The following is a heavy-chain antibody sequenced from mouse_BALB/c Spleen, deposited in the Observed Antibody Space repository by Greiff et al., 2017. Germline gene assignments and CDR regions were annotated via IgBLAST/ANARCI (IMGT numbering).Heavy chain of an antibody. CDR2: ISSGSSTI. D-gene: IGHD1-1*02. Sequence: EVQVVESGGGLVQPGGSRKLSCAASGFTFSSFGMHWVRQAPENGLEWVAYISSGSSTIYYADTVKGRFTISRDNPKNTLFLQMTSLRSEDTAMYYCARRAHYDAMDYWGQGTSVTVSS. V-gene: IGHV5-17*02. J-gene: IGHJ4*01. CDR1: GFTFSSFG. CDR3: ARRAHYDAMDY.